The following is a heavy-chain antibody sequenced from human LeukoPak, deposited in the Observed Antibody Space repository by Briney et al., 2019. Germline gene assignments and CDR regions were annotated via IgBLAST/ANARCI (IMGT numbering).Heavy chain of an antibody. J-gene: IGHJ4*02. CDR1: GFSISSSYY. V-gene: IGHV4-38-2*02. CDR3: ARHEISSSWYPAFLDF. CDR2: FYYSGST. Sequence: PSETLSLTCTVSGFSISSSYYWGWIRQSPGKGLEWIGSFYYSGSTKYNPSLKSRVTISVDTSKNQFSLKMSSVTAADTAVYYCARHEISSSWYPAFLDFWGQGTLVTVSS. D-gene: IGHD6-13*01.